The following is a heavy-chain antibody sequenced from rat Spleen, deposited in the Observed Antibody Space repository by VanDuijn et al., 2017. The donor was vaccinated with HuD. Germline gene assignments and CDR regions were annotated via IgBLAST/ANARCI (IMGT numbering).Heavy chain of an antibody. CDR1: GFTFSDYT. CDR3: ATGPRILRLDWFAY. CDR2: INYDGSNS. V-gene: IGHV5S10*01. Sequence: EVQLVESGGGLVQPGRSLKLSCAASGFTFSDYTMAWVRQAPTKGLEWVATINYDGSNSYYRDSVKGRFTVSRDNGKSVLYLQMDSLRSEDTATYYCATGPRILRLDWFAYWGQGTLVTVSS. D-gene: IGHD1-6*01. J-gene: IGHJ3*01.